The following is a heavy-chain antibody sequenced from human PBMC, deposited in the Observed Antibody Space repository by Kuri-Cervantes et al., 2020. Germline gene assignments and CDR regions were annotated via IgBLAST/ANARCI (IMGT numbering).Heavy chain of an antibody. CDR3: ATPSMVRGVMEYYYYGMDV. CDR2: ISAYNGNT. CDR1: GYTFTSYG. V-gene: IGHV1-18*01. D-gene: IGHD3-10*01. J-gene: IGHJ6*02. Sequence: ASVKVSCKAPGYTFTSYGISWVRQAPGQGLEWMGWISAYNGNTNYAQKLQGRVTMTTDTSTSTAYMELSSLRSEDTAVYYCATPSMVRGVMEYYYYGMDVWGQGTTVTVSS.